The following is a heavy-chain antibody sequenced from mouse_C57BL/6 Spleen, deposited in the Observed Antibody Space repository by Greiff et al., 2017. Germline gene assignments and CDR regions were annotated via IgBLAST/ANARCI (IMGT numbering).Heavy chain of an antibody. CDR1: GYTFTDYY. V-gene: IGHV1-26*01. D-gene: IGHD1-1*01. Sequence: VQLQQSGPELVKPGASVKISCKASGYTFTDYYMNWVKQSHGKSLEWIGDINPNNGGTSYNQKFKGKATLTVDKFSSTAYMELRSLTSEDSAVYYCARLTTVVDAMDYWGQGTSVTVSS. CDR2: INPNNGGT. CDR3: ARLTTVVDAMDY. J-gene: IGHJ4*01.